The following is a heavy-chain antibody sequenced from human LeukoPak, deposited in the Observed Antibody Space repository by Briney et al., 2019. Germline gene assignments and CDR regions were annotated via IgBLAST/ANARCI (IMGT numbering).Heavy chain of an antibody. CDR1: GFSFSSYW. J-gene: IGHJ3*02. CDR2: INQDGNEK. CDR3: ARNRVGFDI. Sequence: GGSLRLPCVASGFSFSSYWITWVRQAPGKGLEWVAKINQDGNEKYYVDSVKGRFTISRDNAKNSLYLQMNSLRVEDTAVYYCARNRVGFDIWGQGTMVTVSS. D-gene: IGHD2/OR15-2a*01. V-gene: IGHV3-7*04.